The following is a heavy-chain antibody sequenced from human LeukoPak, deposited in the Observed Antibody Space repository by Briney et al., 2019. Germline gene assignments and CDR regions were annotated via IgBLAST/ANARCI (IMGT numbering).Heavy chain of an antibody. D-gene: IGHD7-27*01. CDR1: GYTFTSHD. V-gene: IGHV1-8*01. J-gene: IGHJ4*02. Sequence: ASVKVSCKAPGYTFTSHDINWVRQATGQGLEWMGWMSPNSGDTGYAQKFQGRVTMTSDSSISTAYMELSSLRSEDTAIYYCVRTPPNWGFDYWGQGTLVTVSS. CDR3: VRTPPNWGFDY. CDR2: MSPNSGDT.